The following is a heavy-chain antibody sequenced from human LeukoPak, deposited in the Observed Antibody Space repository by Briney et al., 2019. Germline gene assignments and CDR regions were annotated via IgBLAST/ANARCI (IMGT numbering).Heavy chain of an antibody. J-gene: IGHJ5*02. D-gene: IGHD3-16*02. CDR1: GYSISSGYY. V-gene: IGHV4-38-2*02. Sequence: SETLSLTCTVSGYSISSGYYWGWIRQPPGKGLEWIGSIYHSGSTYYNPSLKSRVTISVDTSKNQFSLKLSSVTAADTAVYYCARSDYVWGSYRYYWLDPWGQGTLVTVSS. CDR2: IYHSGST. CDR3: ARSDYVWGSYRYYWLDP.